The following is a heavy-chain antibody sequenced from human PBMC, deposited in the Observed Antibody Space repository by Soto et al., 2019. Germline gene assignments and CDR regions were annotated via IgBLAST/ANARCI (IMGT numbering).Heavy chain of an antibody. Sequence: QVQLVESGGGVVQPGMSLRLSCAASGFTFKNYGMHWVRQAPGKGLEWVACLSSDGSGADYADSVRGRFIICRDNSKDTMYLQMNSLRVEDTAVYYCAKGSGYDSEYWGQGTPVIVSS. V-gene: IGHV3-30*18. CDR3: AKGSGYDSEY. J-gene: IGHJ4*02. CDR2: LSSDGSGA. CDR1: GFTFKNYG. D-gene: IGHD5-12*01.